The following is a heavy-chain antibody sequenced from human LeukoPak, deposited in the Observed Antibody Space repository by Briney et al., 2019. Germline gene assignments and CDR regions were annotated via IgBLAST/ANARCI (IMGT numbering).Heavy chain of an antibody. Sequence: AASVTLTCKASGYTFSSYYMHWVRQAPGQGLEWMGWINSNSGGTNYEQSLQGRVTMTMDKSNNKVYMELSRLRADDTAVYYCARESYYDKCGYLPFEYFQHWGRGNRVTVSS. V-gene: IGHV1-2*02. CDR1: GYTFSSYY. J-gene: IGHJ1*01. D-gene: IGHD3-22*01. CDR2: INSNSGGT. CDR3: ARESYYDKCGYLPFEYFQH.